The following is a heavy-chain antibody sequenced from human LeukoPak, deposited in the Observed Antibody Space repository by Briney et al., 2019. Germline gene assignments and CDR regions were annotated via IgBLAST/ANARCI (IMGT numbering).Heavy chain of an antibody. D-gene: IGHD3-22*01. CDR1: GFTFRNYV. CDR2: ISYDGSNK. CDR3: VRDMIVVVISNWFDP. J-gene: IGHJ5*02. Sequence: GGSLRLSCAASGFTFRNYVIHWVRQAPGKGLEWVAVISYDGSNKYYADSVKGRFTISRDNSKNTLYLQMNSLRAEDTAEYYCVRDMIVVVISNWFDPWGQGTLVTVSS. V-gene: IGHV3-30*04.